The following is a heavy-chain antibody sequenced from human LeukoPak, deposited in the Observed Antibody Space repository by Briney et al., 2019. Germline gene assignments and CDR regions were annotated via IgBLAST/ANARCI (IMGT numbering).Heavy chain of an antibody. D-gene: IGHD3-16*01. CDR2: MDPNSGNT. J-gene: IGHJ4*02. V-gene: IGHV1-8*01. CDR3: ALGAGGMYYFDY. CDR1: GYTFTSYD. Sequence: GASVKVSCKASGYTFTSYDINWVRQATGQGLEWMGWMDPNSGNTGYAQKFQGRVTMTRSTSISTAYMELSSLRSEDTAVYYCALGAGGMYYFDYWGQGTLVTVSS.